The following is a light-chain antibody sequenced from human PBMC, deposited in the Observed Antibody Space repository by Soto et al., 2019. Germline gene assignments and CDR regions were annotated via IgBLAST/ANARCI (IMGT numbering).Light chain of an antibody. CDR1: SSDVGTYDY. Sequence: QSALTQPPSASGSPGQSVAISCTGTSSDVGTYDYVSWYQQHPGKAPKLMIYEVTKRPSGVPDRFSGSKSGNTASLTVSGLQAEDEADYYYSSYGGNNNVLFGGGTQLTVL. CDR2: EVT. V-gene: IGLV2-8*01. CDR3: SSYGGNNNVL. J-gene: IGLJ2*01.